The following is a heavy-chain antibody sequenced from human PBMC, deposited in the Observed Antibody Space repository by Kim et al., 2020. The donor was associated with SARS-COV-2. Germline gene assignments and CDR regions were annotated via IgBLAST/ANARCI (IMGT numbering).Heavy chain of an antibody. J-gene: IGHJ3*02. D-gene: IGHD3-22*01. Sequence: SLQRRVTLSVDTSTNQFSLKLSSVTAADTAVYYCARDLSGGFGYSDAFDIWGQGTMVTVSS. CDR3: ARDLSGGFGYSDAFDI. V-gene: IGHV4-30-2*05.